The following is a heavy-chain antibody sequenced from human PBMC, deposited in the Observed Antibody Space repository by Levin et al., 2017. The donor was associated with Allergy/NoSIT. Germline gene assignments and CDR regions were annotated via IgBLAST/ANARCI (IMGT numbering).Heavy chain of an antibody. Sequence: GSLRLSCSVSGDSISGYYWSWIRQPPGTGLEFIGYIHYSGTTNYNPSLKSRVTMSVDTSENQFSLKLSSVTAADTAVYYCARHAKIDSQMDGWGKGTTVTVSS. CDR1: GDSISGYY. J-gene: IGHJ6*04. D-gene: IGHD2-15*01. V-gene: IGHV4-59*08. CDR3: ARHAKIDSQMDG. CDR2: IHYSGTT.